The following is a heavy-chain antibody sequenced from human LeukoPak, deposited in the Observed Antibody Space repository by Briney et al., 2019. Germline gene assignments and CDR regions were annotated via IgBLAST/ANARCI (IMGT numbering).Heavy chain of an antibody. CDR1: GGSISSYY. CDR3: ARGYDFWSGYPFDP. J-gene: IGHJ5*02. CDR2: IYYSGST. D-gene: IGHD3-3*01. V-gene: IGHV4-59*01. Sequence: SETLSLTCTVSGGSISSYYWSWIRQPPGKGLEWIGYIYYSGSTNYNPSLKSRVTISVDTSKNQFSLKLSSVTAADAAVYYCARGYDFWSGYPFDPWGQGTLVTVSS.